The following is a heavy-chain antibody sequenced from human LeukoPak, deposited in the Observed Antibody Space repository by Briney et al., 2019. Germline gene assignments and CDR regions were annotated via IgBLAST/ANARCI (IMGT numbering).Heavy chain of an antibody. CDR3: AKVSSTVTTPFDY. CDR2: ISGSGGST. D-gene: IGHD4-11*01. V-gene: IGHV3-23*01. CDR1: GFTFSSYA. Sequence: PGGSLRLSCAASGFTFSSYAMSWVRQAPGRGLEWVSAISGSGGSTYHADSVKGRFTISRDNSKNTLYLLMNSLRAEDTAVYYCAKVSSTVTTPFDYWGQGTLVTVSS. J-gene: IGHJ4*02.